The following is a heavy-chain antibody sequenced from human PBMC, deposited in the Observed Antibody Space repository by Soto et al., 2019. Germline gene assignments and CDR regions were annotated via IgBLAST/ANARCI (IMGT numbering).Heavy chain of an antibody. Sequence: GGSLRLSCTASGFTFGDYAMSWFRQAPGKGLEWVGFIRSKAYGGTTEYAASVKGRFTISRDDSKSIAYLQMNSLKTEDTAVYYCTRSALIQLWWRYYFDYWGQGTLVTVSS. CDR2: IRSKAYGGTT. D-gene: IGHD5-18*01. CDR3: TRSALIQLWWRYYFDY. J-gene: IGHJ4*02. V-gene: IGHV3-49*03. CDR1: GFTFGDYA.